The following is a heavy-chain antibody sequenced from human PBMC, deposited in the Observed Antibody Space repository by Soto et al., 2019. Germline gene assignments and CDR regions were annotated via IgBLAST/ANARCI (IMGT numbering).Heavy chain of an antibody. Sequence: LSPTCATSGESVSDSTDSWNWIKHSPSRGLKKLERTNYGSKWSYAYAEYVRSRITINADTSKNQFSLHLNSVTAEDTAVYYCARDGNSRLDYWGQGALVTVSS. CDR1: GESVSDSTDS. J-gene: IGHJ4*02. V-gene: IGHV6-1*01. D-gene: IGHD1-1*01. CDR3: ARDGNSRLDY. CDR2: TNYGSKWSY.